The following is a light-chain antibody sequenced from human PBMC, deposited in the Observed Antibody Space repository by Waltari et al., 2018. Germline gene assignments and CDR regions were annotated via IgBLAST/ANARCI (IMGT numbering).Light chain of an antibody. Sequence: DIVMTQSPDSLAVSLGERATINCKSSQSVLYSSNNKNYLAWYQQKTGKPPKLLIYWASTRESGVPDRFSGSGSGTDFTLTSSSLQAEDVAVYYCQQYYSTPQTFGQGTKVEIK. CDR3: QQYYSTPQT. CDR2: WAS. J-gene: IGKJ1*01. CDR1: QSVLYSSNNKNY. V-gene: IGKV4-1*01.